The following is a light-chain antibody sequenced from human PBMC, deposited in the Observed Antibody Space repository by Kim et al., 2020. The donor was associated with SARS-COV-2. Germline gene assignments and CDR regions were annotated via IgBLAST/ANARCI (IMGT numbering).Light chain of an antibody. V-gene: IGLV3-1*01. Sequence: SVFPGQTASISCSGDKLGNKYAYWYQQKPGQSPVVVIYEYTKRPSGIPERFSGSNSGNTATLTISGTQAMDEADYYCQAWDSSTAVFGTGTKVTVL. J-gene: IGLJ1*01. CDR1: KLGNKY. CDR2: EYT. CDR3: QAWDSSTAV.